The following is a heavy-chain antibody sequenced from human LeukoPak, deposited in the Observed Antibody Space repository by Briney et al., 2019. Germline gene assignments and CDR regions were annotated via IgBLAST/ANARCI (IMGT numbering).Heavy chain of an antibody. J-gene: IGHJ4*02. CDR2: ISSSGGTI. D-gene: IGHD4-11*01. CDR1: GFTFSDDY. CDR3: AREYSNYRY. Sequence: GGSLRLSCTASGFTFSDDYMTWIRQAPGKGLEWVSYISSSGGTIYYADSVKGRFTISRDNAKNSLYLQMNSLRVEDTAVYYCAREYSNYRYWGQGTLVTVSS. V-gene: IGHV3-11*04.